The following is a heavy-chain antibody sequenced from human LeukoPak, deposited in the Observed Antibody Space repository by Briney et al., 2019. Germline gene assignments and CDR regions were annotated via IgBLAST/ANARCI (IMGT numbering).Heavy chain of an antibody. CDR3: ARDDGPWYFQQ. Sequence: SQTLSLTCTVSGASISSGGSYWSWIRQHPGRGLECIGYISYSGRTYYNPSLKSRVTISVDTSKNQFSLKLSSVTVADTAVYYCARDDGPWYFQQWGQGTLVTVSS. V-gene: IGHV4-31*03. CDR2: ISYSGRT. D-gene: IGHD4-17*01. CDR1: GASISSGGSY. J-gene: IGHJ1*01.